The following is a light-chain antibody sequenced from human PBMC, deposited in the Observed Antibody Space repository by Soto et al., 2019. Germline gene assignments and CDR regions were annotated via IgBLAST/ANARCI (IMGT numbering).Light chain of an antibody. CDR3: SSYTSRSTLVV. J-gene: IGLJ2*01. V-gene: IGLV2-14*01. Sequence: QSALTQPASVSGSPGQSITISCTGTSGDVGGYDYVSWYQQHPGKAPKLMIYEVSNRPSGVSNRFSGSKSGNTASLTISGLQAEDEGDYYCSSYTSRSTLVVFGGGTKVTVL. CDR2: EVS. CDR1: SGDVGGYDY.